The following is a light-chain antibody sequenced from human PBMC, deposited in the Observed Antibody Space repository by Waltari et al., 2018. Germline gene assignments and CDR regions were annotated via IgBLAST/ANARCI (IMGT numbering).Light chain of an antibody. J-gene: IGLJ1*01. V-gene: IGLV2-23*02. CDR3: CSYAGSSTFV. CDR2: DVS. Sequence: QSALTQPASVSGSPGQSITISCTGTSSDVGGYNYVSWYQQHPGKAPKRMIYDVSKRPSGVSNRFSGSKSGNTASLTISGLQAEDEADYYCCSYAGSSTFVLGTGTKVTVL. CDR1: SSDVGGYNY.